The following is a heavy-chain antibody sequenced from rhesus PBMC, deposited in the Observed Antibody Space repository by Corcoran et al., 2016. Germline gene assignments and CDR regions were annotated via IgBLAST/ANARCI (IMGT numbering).Heavy chain of an antibody. D-gene: IGHD4-4*01. J-gene: IGHJ4*01. CDR3: ARSGYGSGGVY. Sequence: QVPLQESGPGLVKPSATLSLTCAVSGASTPRYWWSWIRPPPGKGLEWIGEIFGNSGNSYYNPSLKSRVIISKDASKNQFSLKLSSVTAADTAVYYCARSGYGSGGVYWGQGILVTVSS. CDR1: GASTPRYW. CDR2: IFGNSGNS. V-gene: IGHV4-80*01.